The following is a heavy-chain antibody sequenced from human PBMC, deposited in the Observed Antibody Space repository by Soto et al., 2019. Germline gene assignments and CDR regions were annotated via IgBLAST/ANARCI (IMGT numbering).Heavy chain of an antibody. CDR1: GGSMSEYF. D-gene: IGHD3-10*01. CDR3: ARDGYDGSGSPYPAY. CDR2: IYYLGST. J-gene: IGHJ4*02. Sequence: PSETLSLTSSVSGGSMSEYFWSWIRQSPGKGLEWIGYIYYLGSTDYNPSLKSRVTISVDTSKRQFSLRLTSVTAADTAVYYCARDGYDGSGSPYPAYWGPGTQVTVS. V-gene: IGHV4-59*01.